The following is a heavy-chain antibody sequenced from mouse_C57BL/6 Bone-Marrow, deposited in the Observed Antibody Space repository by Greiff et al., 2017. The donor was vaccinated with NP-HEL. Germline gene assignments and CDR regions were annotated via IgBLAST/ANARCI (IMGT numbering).Heavy chain of an antibody. V-gene: IGHV2-9-1*01. J-gene: IGHJ1*03. CDR1: GFSLTSYA. D-gene: IGHD1-1*01. Sequence: VMLVESGPGLVAPSQSLSITCTVSGFSLTSYAISWVRQPPGKGLEWLGVIWTGGGTNYNSALKSRLSISKDNSKSQVFLKMNSLQTDDTARYYCARMHYYSSSYVWYFDVWGTGTTVTVSS. CDR3: ARMHYYSSSYVWYFDV. CDR2: IWTGGGT.